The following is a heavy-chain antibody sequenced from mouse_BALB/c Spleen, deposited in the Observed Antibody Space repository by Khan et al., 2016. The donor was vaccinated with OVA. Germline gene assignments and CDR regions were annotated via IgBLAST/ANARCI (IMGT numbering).Heavy chain of an antibody. CDR2: INPSTAYT. D-gene: IGHD1-1*01. V-gene: IGHV1-7*01. CDR3: ARLGYYAGRNSDY. CDR1: GYTFPTFW. Sequence: VQLQQSGAELAKPGASVKMSCKASGYTFPTFWMHWVKQRPGQGLEWIGYINPSTAYTEYNQKFKDKATLTADKSSSTAYMQLHSLTSADSAVHYCARLGYYAGRNSDYWGQGTTLTVYS. J-gene: IGHJ2*01.